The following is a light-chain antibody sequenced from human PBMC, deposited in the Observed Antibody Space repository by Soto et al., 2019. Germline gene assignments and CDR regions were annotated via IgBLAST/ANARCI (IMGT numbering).Light chain of an antibody. CDR1: QSVGVD. Sequence: EIVMTQSPAILSVSPGERASLSCRATQSVGVDLAWYQQRPGQAPRLLIFGASTRAAGIPARFSGGGSGTEFTLTINNLQSEDFAVYYCQQYYNWPPYTYGQGTKLEI. V-gene: IGKV3-15*01. J-gene: IGKJ2*01. CDR3: QQYYNWPPYT. CDR2: GAS.